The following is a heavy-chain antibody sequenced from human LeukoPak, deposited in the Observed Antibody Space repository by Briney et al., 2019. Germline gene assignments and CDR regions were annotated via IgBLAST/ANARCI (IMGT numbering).Heavy chain of an antibody. CDR2: ISGSGGST. CDR3: AKSPITMIVVVDYNWFDP. D-gene: IGHD3-22*01. J-gene: IGHJ5*02. Sequence: GGSLRPSCAASGFTFSSYAMSWVRQAPGKGLEWVSAISGSGGSTYYADSVKGRFTISRDNSKNTLYLQMNSLRAEDTAVYYCAKSPITMIVVVDYNWFDPWGQGTLVTVSS. CDR1: GFTFSSYA. V-gene: IGHV3-23*01.